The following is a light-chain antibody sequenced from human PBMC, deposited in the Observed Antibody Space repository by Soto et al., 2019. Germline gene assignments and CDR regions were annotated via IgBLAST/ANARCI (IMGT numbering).Light chain of an antibody. CDR2: GGN. CDR1: SSNIGAPYD. V-gene: IGLV1-40*01. J-gene: IGLJ1*01. Sequence: QSVLTQPPSVSGAPGQGVTISCAGSSSNIGAPYDVHWYQHLPGTAPKLLLYGGNNRPSGVPDRFSGSRSGTSASLAITGLQAEDEADYYCQSYDSSLSGSEVFGTGTKVTVL. CDR3: QSYDSSLSGSEV.